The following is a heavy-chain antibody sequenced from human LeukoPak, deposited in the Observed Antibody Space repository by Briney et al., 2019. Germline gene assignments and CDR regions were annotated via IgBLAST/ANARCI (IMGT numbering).Heavy chain of an antibody. V-gene: IGHV4-4*07. CDR2: IYTSGST. Sequence: SETLSLTCTVSGGSISSYYWSWIRQPAGKGLEWIGRIYTSGSTNYNPSLKSRVTMSVDTSKNQFSLKLSSVTAADTAVYYCAGGRYYDYVWGSYRYSAFDIWGQGTMVTVSS. J-gene: IGHJ3*02. CDR1: GGSISSYY. CDR3: AGGRYYDYVWGSYRYSAFDI. D-gene: IGHD3-16*02.